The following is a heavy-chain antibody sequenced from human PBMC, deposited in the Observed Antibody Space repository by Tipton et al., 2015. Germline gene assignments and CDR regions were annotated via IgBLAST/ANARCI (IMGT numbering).Heavy chain of an antibody. CDR3: AKGQVGAGGGDMDV. J-gene: IGHJ6*02. CDR2: ISYDGSKK. V-gene: IGHV3-30*18. D-gene: IGHD1-26*01. Sequence: SLRLSCAASGFTFRSYGIHWVRQAPGEGLEGVAVISYDGSKKYYADSVRGRFIISRDNSKNTLYLQMNSLRAEDTAVYYCAKGQVGAGGGDMDVWGQGTMVTVSS. CDR1: GFTFRSYG.